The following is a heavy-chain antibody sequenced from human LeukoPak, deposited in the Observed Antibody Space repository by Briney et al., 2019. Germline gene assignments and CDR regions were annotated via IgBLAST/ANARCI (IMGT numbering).Heavy chain of an antibody. J-gene: IGHJ4*02. V-gene: IGHV3-21*01. Sequence: PGGSLRLSCAASGFTFSSYTMNWVRQAPGKGLEWVSSISSGSNYIYYADSLKGRFTISRDNARNSLYLQMNSPRAEDTAVYYCAREAYCSGGSCYYFDYWGQGTLVTVSS. CDR2: ISSGSNYI. CDR3: AREAYCSGGSCYYFDY. CDR1: GFTFSSYT. D-gene: IGHD2-15*01.